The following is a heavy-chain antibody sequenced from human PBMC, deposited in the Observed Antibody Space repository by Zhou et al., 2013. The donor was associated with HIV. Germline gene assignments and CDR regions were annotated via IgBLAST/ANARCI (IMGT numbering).Heavy chain of an antibody. V-gene: IGHV1-69*12. Sequence: QVQLVQSGAEVKKPGSSVKVSCKASGGTISSYAFSWVRQAPGQGLEWMGRIIPIFGTTNYAQKFQDRVTINADESTSTAYMKLTSLRSEDTAVYYCASGXLGGDCSFDHWGQGTLVHRLR. D-gene: IGHD2-21*02. CDR3: ASGXLGGDCSFDH. CDR1: GGTISSYA. J-gene: IGHJ4*02. CDR2: IIPIFGTT.